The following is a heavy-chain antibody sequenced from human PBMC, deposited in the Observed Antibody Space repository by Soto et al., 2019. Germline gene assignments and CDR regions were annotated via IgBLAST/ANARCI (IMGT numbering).Heavy chain of an antibody. J-gene: IGHJ3*02. CDR2: ISPYNGNT. D-gene: IGHD2-15*01. CDR3: ARFRYCSGGSCYSPLNDAFHI. CDR1: GYTFSRYG. V-gene: IGHV1-18*04. Sequence: GASVKVSCKASGYTFSRYGISWVRQAPGQGLECMGWISPYNGNTNYAQKLQVRFDMNTDTSTSTAYMELRSLRSDDTAVYYCARFRYCSGGSCYSPLNDAFHIWGHGTIVTVSS.